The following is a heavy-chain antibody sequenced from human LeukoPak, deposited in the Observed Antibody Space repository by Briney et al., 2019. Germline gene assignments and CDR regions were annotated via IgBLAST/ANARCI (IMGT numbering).Heavy chain of an antibody. J-gene: IGHJ4*02. Sequence: ETLSLTCTVSGGSISSSSYYWGWIRQPPGKGLEWVSYISSSSSTIYYADSVKGRFTISRDNAKNSLYLQMNSLRAEDTAVYYCARGVGNYWGQGTLVTVSS. CDR2: ISSSSSTI. CDR3: ARGVGNY. D-gene: IGHD2-15*01. V-gene: IGHV3-48*01. CDR1: GGSISSSS.